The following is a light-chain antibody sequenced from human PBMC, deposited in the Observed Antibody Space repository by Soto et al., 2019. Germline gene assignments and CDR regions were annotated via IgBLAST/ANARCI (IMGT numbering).Light chain of an antibody. CDR3: PQFDDSVT. CDR1: HSVSRTY. CDR2: GAS. Sequence: EIVLTQSPGTLSLSPGERATLSCRASHSVSRTYLAWYQQKPGQAPRLLMYGASDRATGTPGRFSGSGSATDFTLTISGLEPEDSAVYYYPQFDDSVTFGQGTRLDMK. V-gene: IGKV3-20*01. J-gene: IGKJ5*01.